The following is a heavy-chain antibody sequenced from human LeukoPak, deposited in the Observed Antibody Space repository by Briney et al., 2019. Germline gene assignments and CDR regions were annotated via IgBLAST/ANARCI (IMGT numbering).Heavy chain of an antibody. CDR3: AKDGSRSREVFPYYYGSGRLHYMDV. CDR2: INPNRGGT. D-gene: IGHD3-10*01. J-gene: IGHJ6*03. Sequence: ASVKVSCKASGYTFTGYYMHWVRQAPGQGLEWMGWINPNRGGTNYAQKFQGRVTMTRDTSISTAYMELSRLRSDDTAVYYCAKDGSRSREVFPYYYGSGRLHYMDVWGKGTTVTISS. V-gene: IGHV1-2*02. CDR1: GYTFTGYY.